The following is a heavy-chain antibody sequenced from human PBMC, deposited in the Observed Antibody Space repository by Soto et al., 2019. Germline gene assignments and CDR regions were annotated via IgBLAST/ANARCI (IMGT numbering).Heavy chain of an antibody. CDR3: AGQYAGRYDY. J-gene: IGHJ4*02. D-gene: IGHD6-13*01. CDR1: GDSISGDY. CDR2: IHYSGGT. Sequence: SETLSLTCTVSGDSISGDYWIWIRQPPGKGLEWVGYIHYSGGTNYNPSLKSRVTISVDTSRNQFSLKLSSVTAADTAVYYCAGQYAGRYDYWGQGTQVTVSS. V-gene: IGHV4-59*08.